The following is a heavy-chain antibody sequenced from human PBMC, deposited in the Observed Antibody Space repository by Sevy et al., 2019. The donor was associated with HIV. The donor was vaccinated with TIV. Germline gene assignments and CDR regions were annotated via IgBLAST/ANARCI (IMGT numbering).Heavy chain of an antibody. CDR3: AKDTAAAGAGGFDY. Sequence: GGSLRLSCAASRFIFNDYGMHWVRQAPGKGLEWVAFIQSDGNDKYYADSMKGRFTISRDNSKNMLFLQMNSLRSEDTAMYYCAKDTAAAGAGGFDYWGQGTLVTVSS. J-gene: IGHJ4*02. CDR2: IQSDGNDK. D-gene: IGHD6-13*01. CDR1: RFIFNDYG. V-gene: IGHV3-30*02.